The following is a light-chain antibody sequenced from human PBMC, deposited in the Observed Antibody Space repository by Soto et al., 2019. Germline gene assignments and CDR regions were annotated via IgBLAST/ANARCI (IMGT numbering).Light chain of an antibody. CDR1: QSVSSN. Sequence: EIVMTQSPATLSVSPGERATLSCRASQSVSSNLAWYQQKPGQAPRLLIYGASTRATGIPAGFSGSGCGTEFTLTISSLQSEDFGVYCCQQYNNWPPWTFGQGTKVEIK. CDR2: GAS. CDR3: QQYNNWPPWT. V-gene: IGKV3-15*01. J-gene: IGKJ1*01.